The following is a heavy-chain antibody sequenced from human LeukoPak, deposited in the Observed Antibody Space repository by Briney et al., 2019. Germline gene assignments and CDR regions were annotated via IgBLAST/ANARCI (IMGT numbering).Heavy chain of an antibody. CDR2: INHIGST. CDR1: GGSFSGYY. Sequence: SETLSLTCAVYGGSFSGYYWSWIRQPPGKGLEWIGEINHIGSTNYNPSLKSRVTISVDTSKNQFSLKLTSVTAADTAVYYCARVPNGYNWFDSWGQGTLVTVSS. CDR3: ARVPNGYNWFDS. D-gene: IGHD4-17*01. J-gene: IGHJ5*01. V-gene: IGHV4-34*01.